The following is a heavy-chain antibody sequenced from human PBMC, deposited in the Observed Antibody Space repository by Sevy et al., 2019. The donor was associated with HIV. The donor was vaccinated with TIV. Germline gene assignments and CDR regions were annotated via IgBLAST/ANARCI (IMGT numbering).Heavy chain of an antibody. J-gene: IGHJ6*02. Sequence: GGSLRLSCAASGFTFTNAWMSWVRQAPGKGLEWVGRIKSKSDGETTDYAASVEGRFSISRDDSRNTLYLQMNSVTTEDTAVYFCNTDQQGHMYHYYYDMDVWGQGTTVTVSS. CDR2: IKSKSDGETT. CDR1: GFTFTNAW. CDR3: NTDQQGHMYHYYYDMDV. V-gene: IGHV3-15*01.